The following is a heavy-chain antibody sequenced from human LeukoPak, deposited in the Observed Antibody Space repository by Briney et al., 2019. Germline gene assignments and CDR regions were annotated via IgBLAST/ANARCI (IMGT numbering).Heavy chain of an antibody. D-gene: IGHD6-19*01. V-gene: IGHV3-11*01. CDR1: GFTFSDYY. CDR3: ARARAVAAPQDY. CDR2: ISTSGSTI. J-gene: IGHJ4*02. Sequence: GGSLRLSCAASGFTFSDYYMSWIRQAPGKGLEWVSYISTSGSTIYYADSVKGRFTISRDNAKNSLYLQMNSLRAEDTAVYYCARARAVAAPQDYWGQGTLVTVSS.